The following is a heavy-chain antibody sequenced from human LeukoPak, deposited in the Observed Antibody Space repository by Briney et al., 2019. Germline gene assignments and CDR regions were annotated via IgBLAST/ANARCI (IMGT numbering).Heavy chain of an antibody. CDR2: IYYSGST. D-gene: IGHD1-26*01. CDR1: GGSISSYY. Sequence: SETLSLSCTVSGGSISSYYWSWIRQPPGKGLEWIGYIYYSGSTNYNPSLKSRVTISVDTSKNQFSLKLSSVTAADTAVYYCAREKWTFDYWGQGTLVTVSS. V-gene: IGHV4-59*01. J-gene: IGHJ4*02. CDR3: AREKWTFDY.